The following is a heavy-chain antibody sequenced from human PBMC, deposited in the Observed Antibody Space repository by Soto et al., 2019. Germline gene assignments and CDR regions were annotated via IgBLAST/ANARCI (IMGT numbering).Heavy chain of an antibody. Sequence: SETLSLTCTVSGGSISSGGYYWSWIRQHPGKGLEWIGYIYYSGSTNYNPSLKSRVTISVDTSKNQFSLKLSSVTAADTAVYYCERDHSRDGYNYGDWGQGTLVTVSS. CDR1: GGSISSGGYY. V-gene: IGHV4-61*08. CDR3: ERDHSRDGYNYGD. D-gene: IGHD5-12*01. J-gene: IGHJ4*02. CDR2: IYYSGST.